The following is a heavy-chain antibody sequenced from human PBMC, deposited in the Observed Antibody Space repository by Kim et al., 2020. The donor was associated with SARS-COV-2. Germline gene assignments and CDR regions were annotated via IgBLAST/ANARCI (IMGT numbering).Heavy chain of an antibody. CDR3: AKKGNYHSDFQFSDGFDI. D-gene: IGHD1-1*01. CDR2: ISGGGGSI. Sequence: GGSLRLSCATSGFTFGTSALHWVRQPPGKALEWVSGISGGGGSIGYADSVKGRFTISRENAKNSLQLQMNSLKIEDTALYYCAKKGNYHSDFQFSDGFDIWGPGTMVTVSP. J-gene: IGHJ3*02. CDR1: GFTFGTSA. V-gene: IGHV3-9*01.